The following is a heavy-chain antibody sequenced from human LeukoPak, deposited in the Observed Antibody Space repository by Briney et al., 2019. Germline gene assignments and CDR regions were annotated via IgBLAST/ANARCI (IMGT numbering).Heavy chain of an antibody. Sequence: GASVKVSCKTSGYTFTTYGISWVRQAPGQGLEWMGWISGSNGSTKYAQKVQGRVTMTTDTSTTTAYMEVRSLGSDDTAVYYCARDRDRMVQGVTALFDYWGQGTLVTVSS. CDR2: ISGSNGST. D-gene: IGHD3-10*01. J-gene: IGHJ4*02. V-gene: IGHV1-18*04. CDR3: ARDRDRMVQGVTALFDY. CDR1: GYTFTTYG.